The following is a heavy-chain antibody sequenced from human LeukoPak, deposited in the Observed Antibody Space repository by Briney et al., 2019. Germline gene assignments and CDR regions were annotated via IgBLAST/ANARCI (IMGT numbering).Heavy chain of an antibody. D-gene: IGHD3-22*01. V-gene: IGHV3-21*01. CDR1: GFTFSSYS. CDR2: ISSSSSYI. Sequence: PGGSLRLSCAASGFTFSSYSMNWVRQAPGKGLEWVSSISSSSSYIYYADSVKGRFTISRDNAKNSLYLQMNSLRAEDTAVYYCARALNYSDSSGDYYGDWGQGTLVTVSS. J-gene: IGHJ4*02. CDR3: ARALNYSDSSGDYYGD.